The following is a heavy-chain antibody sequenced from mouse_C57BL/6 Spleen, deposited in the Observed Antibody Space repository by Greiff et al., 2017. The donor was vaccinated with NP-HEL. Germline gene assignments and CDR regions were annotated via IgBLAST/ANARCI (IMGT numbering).Heavy chain of an antibody. CDR1: GYTFTDYN. CDR2: INPNNGGT. D-gene: IGHD1-1*01. CDR3: ARSHYYGTPHWYIDV. J-gene: IGHJ1*03. Sequence: VQLQQSGPELVKPGASVKMSCKASGYTFTDYNMHWVKQSHGKSLEWIGDINPNNGGTSYNQKFKGKATLTVNKSSSTAYMELRSLTSEDSAVYYCARSHYYGTPHWYIDVWGTGTTVTVSS. V-gene: IGHV1-22*01.